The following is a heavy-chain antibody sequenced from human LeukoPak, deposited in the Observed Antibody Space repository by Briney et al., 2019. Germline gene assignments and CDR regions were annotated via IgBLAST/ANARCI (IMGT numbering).Heavy chain of an antibody. CDR3: AREGDSSSSKHDAFDI. CDR2: IIPIFGTA. J-gene: IGHJ3*02. D-gene: IGHD6-6*01. V-gene: IGHV1-69*13. CDR1: GGTFSSYA. Sequence: SVKVSCKASGGTFSSYAISWVRQAPGQGLEWMGGIIPIFGTANYAQKFQGRVTITADESTSTAYMELSSLRSGDTAVYYCAREGDSSSSKHDAFDIWGQGTMVTVSS.